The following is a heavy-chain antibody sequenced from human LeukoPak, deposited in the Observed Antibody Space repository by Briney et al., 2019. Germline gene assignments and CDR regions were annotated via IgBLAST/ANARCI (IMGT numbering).Heavy chain of an antibody. Sequence: SETLSLTCTLSGDSISSSSYYWGWLRQPPGKGLEWIGDIYYRGSTYYNPSLKSRVSISIDTSNNQFSLTLNSVTAADTALYFCARRRYYDSTGYLDWGQGTLVTVSS. V-gene: IGHV4-39*01. CDR1: GDSISSSSYY. J-gene: IGHJ1*01. D-gene: IGHD3-22*01. CDR2: IYYRGST. CDR3: ARRRYYDSTGYLD.